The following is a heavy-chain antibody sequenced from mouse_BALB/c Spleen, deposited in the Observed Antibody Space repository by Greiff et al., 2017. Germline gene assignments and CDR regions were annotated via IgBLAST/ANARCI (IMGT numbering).Heavy chain of an antibody. CDR2: IYPGGGYT. V-gene: IGHV1-63*02. Sequence: QVQLQQSGAELVRPGTSVKISCKASGYTFTNYWLGWVKQRPGHGLEWIGDIYPGGGYTNYNEKFKGKATLTADTSSSTAYMQLSSLTSEDSAVYFCASSRYGKQSPLDYWGQGTTLTVSS. CDR1: GYTFTNYW. J-gene: IGHJ2*01. D-gene: IGHD1-1*01. CDR3: ASSRYGKQSPLDY.